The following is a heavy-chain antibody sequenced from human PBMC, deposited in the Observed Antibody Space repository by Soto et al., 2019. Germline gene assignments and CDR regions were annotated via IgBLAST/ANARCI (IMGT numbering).Heavy chain of an antibody. Sequence: SETLSLTCTVSGGSISSYYWTWIRQPPGKGLEWIGYIYDSGSTNYNPSLKSRVTISVDTSKNQFSLKLRSVTAADTAIYYCARDRNTAMIDYGMDVWGHGTTVTVSS. CDR3: ARDRNTAMIDYGMDV. D-gene: IGHD5-18*01. CDR2: IYDSGST. J-gene: IGHJ6*02. CDR1: GGSISSYY. V-gene: IGHV4-59*01.